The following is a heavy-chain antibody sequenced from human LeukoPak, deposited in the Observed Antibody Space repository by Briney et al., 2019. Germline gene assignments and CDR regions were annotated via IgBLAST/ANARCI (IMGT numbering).Heavy chain of an antibody. CDR2: VFHAGST. D-gene: IGHD2/OR15-2a*01. CDR3: ARGDYFIDF. V-gene: IGHV4-38-2*01. CDR1: GSSISSTYY. J-gene: IGHJ4*02. Sequence: PSETLSLTCAVSGSSISSTYYWAWIRQPPGKGLEWIGSVFHAGSTYYSPSLKSRVTVSVDTSKNQFSLKLTSVTAADTAVYYCARGDYFIDFWGQGTLVTVSS.